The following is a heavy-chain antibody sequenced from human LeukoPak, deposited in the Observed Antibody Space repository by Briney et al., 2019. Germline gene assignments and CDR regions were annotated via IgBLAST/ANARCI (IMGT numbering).Heavy chain of an antibody. D-gene: IGHD2-2*01. CDR3: ARSKTCSSTSCYQDY. Sequence: SETLSLTCTVSGGSISSYYWSWIRQPPGKGLEWIGYIYYSGSTNYNPSLKSRVTISVDTSKNQFSLKLSSVTAADTAVYYCARSKTCSSTSCYQDYWGQGTLVTVSS. V-gene: IGHV4-59*01. J-gene: IGHJ4*02. CDR1: GGSISSYY. CDR2: IYYSGST.